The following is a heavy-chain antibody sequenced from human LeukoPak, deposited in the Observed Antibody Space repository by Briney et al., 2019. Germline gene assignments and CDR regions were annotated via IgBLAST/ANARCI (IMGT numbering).Heavy chain of an antibody. Sequence: NPSETLSLTCAVYGGSFSGYYWSWIRQPPGKGLEWIGEINHSGSTNYNPSLKSRVTISVDTSKNQFSLKLSSVTAADTAVYYCARQIRWLRYWFDPWGQGTLVTVSS. CDR3: ARQIRWLRYWFDP. J-gene: IGHJ5*02. D-gene: IGHD5-12*01. CDR2: INHSGST. V-gene: IGHV4-34*01. CDR1: GGSFSGYY.